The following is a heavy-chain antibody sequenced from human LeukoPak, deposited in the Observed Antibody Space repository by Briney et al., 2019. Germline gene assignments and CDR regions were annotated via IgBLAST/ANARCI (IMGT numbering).Heavy chain of an antibody. CDR2: ISSSSSYI. Sequence: PGGSLRLSCAASGFTFSSYSMNWVRQAPGKGLEWVSSISSSSSYIYYADSVKGRFTISRDNAKSSLYLQMNSLRAEDTAVYYCAREPTVAGSDYWGQGTLVTVSS. D-gene: IGHD6-19*01. CDR3: AREPTVAGSDY. J-gene: IGHJ4*02. V-gene: IGHV3-21*01. CDR1: GFTFSSYS.